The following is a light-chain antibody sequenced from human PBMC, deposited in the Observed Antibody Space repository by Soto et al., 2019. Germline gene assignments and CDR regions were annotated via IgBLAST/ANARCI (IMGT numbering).Light chain of an antibody. J-gene: IGKJ1*01. CDR2: KVS. CDR3: QQYNSYFWT. V-gene: IGKV2-30*01. CDR1: QSLVYSDGNAY. Sequence: DVVLTQSPLSLPVTLGQPASISCRSSQSLVYSDGNAYLIWFHQRPGQSPRRLIFKVSNRDSGVPDRFSGSGSGTEFTLTISSLQPDDFATYYCQQYNSYFWTFGQGTKVDIK.